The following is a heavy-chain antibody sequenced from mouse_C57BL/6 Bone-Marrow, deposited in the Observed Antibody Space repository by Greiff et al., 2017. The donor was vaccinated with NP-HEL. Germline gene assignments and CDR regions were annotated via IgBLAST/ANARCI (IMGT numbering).Heavy chain of an antibody. CDR1: GFTFSSYT. D-gene: IGHD2-12*01. CDR3: ASPRYYNNYYAMDY. V-gene: IGHV5-9*04. Sequence: DVQLVESGGGLVKPGGSLKLSCAASGFTFSSYTMSWVRQTPGQRLEWVAIISGGGGHTYYPDSLKGRFTISIDKANNTLYLQMSSLRSEDTAVYYCASPRYYNNYYAMDYWGQGTSVTVSS. CDR2: ISGGGGHT. J-gene: IGHJ4*01.